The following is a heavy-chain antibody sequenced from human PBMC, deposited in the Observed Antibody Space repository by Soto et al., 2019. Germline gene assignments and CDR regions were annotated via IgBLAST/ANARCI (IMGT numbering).Heavy chain of an antibody. D-gene: IGHD2-2*01. CDR1: GFTFSNAW. Sequence: GSLRLSCAASGFTFSNAWMSWVRQAPGKGLEWVGRIKSKTDGGTTDYAAPVKGRFTISRDDSKNTLYLQMNSLKTEDTAVYYCTTRNPGYCSSTSCRGAFDIWGQGTMVTVSS. V-gene: IGHV3-15*01. CDR2: IKSKTDGGTT. CDR3: TTRNPGYCSSTSCRGAFDI. J-gene: IGHJ3*02.